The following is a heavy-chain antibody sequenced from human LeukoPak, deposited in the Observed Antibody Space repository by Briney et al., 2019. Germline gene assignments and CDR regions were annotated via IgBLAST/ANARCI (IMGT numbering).Heavy chain of an antibody. J-gene: IGHJ3*02. CDR3: AKDGSYSGSYYAFDI. D-gene: IGHD1-26*01. V-gene: IGHV3-9*01. CDR2: ISWNSGSI. CDR1: GFTFDDYA. Sequence: GGSPRLSCAASGFTFDDYAMHWVRQAPGKGLEWVSGISWNSGSIGYADSVKGRFTISRDNAKNSLYLQMNSLRAEDTALYYCAKDGSYSGSYYAFDIWGQGTMVTVSS.